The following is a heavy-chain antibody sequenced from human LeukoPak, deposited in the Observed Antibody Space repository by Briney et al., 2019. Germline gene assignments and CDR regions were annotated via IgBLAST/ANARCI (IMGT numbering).Heavy chain of an antibody. CDR1: GGSISSSSYY. D-gene: IGHD6-13*01. Sequence: PSETLSLTCTVSGGSISSSSYYWGWIRQPPGKGLEWIGSIYYSGSTYYNPSLKSRVTISVDTSKNQFSLKLSSVTAADTAVYYCARALRGIAAEGGDYYYYMDVWGKGTTVTISS. CDR3: ARALRGIAAEGGDYYYYMDV. CDR2: IYYSGST. V-gene: IGHV4-39*01. J-gene: IGHJ6*03.